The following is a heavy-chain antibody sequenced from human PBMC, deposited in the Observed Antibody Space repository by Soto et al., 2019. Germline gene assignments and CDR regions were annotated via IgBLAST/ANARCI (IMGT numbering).Heavy chain of an antibody. CDR1: GFTFDDYA. Sequence: EVQLVESGGGLVQPGRSLRLCCAASGFTFDDYAMHWVRQAPGKGLEWVSGISWNSGSIGYADSVKGRFTISRDNAKNSLYLQMNSLSAEDTALYYCAKDTGLWFGELPLDYWGQGTLVTVSS. CDR2: ISWNSGSI. CDR3: AKDTGLWFGELPLDY. D-gene: IGHD3-10*01. J-gene: IGHJ4*02. V-gene: IGHV3-9*01.